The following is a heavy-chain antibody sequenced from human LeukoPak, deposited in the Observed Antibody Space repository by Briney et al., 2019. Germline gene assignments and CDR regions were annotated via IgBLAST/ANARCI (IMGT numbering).Heavy chain of an antibody. CDR2: ISSSGSTI. CDR3: AGRTGGNWNDISSWFDP. D-gene: IGHD1-1*01. Sequence: GGSLRLSCAASGFTLSDYYMSWIRQAPGKGLEWVSYISSSGSTIYYADSVKGRFTISRDNAKNSLYLQMNSLRAEDTAVYYCAGRTGGNWNDISSWFDPWGQGTLVTVSS. J-gene: IGHJ5*02. CDR1: GFTLSDYY. V-gene: IGHV3-11*01.